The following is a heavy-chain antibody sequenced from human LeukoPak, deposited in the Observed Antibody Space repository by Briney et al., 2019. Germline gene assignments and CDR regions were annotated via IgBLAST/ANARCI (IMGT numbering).Heavy chain of an antibody. CDR2: IYHSGST. D-gene: IGHD3-22*01. CDR1: GGSISIGGYS. CDR3: ARTGYYYDSSGYHDAFDI. J-gene: IGHJ3*02. Sequence: SETLSLTCAVSGGSISIGGYSWSWIRQPPGKGLEWIGYIYHSGSTYYNPSLKSRVTISVDRSKNQFSLKLSSVTAADTAVYYCARTGYYYDSSGYHDAFDIWGQGTMVTVSS. V-gene: IGHV4-30-2*01.